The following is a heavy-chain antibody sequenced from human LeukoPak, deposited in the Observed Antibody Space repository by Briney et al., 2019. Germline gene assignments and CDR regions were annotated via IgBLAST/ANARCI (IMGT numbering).Heavy chain of an antibody. CDR2: MNYRGRT. V-gene: IGHV4-30-4*01. J-gene: IGHJ6*04. D-gene: IGHD2-15*01. Sequence: KPSQTLSLTCAVSGGSISSGDYYWSWIRQPPGKGLEWIGYMNYRGRTYNNPSLKSRVNISVDTSKNQFSLKLSSVTAADTAVYYCARGWSVWGRGTTVTVSS. CDR3: ARGWSV. CDR1: GGSISSGDYY.